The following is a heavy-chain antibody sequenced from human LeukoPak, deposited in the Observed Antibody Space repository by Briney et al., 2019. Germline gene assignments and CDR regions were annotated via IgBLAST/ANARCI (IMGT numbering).Heavy chain of an antibody. V-gene: IGHV3-30*03. J-gene: IGHJ4*02. CDR2: ISYDGGHK. CDR1: GFSLNEYG. CDR3: ARDRIDMMVLGHDSGLDF. D-gene: IGHD3-22*01. Sequence: GRSLRLSCVGSGFSLNEYGIRWVRQAPGKGLEWVAVISYDGGHKYYAVSVNGRFTISRGTSSDAVSLQMSCLRVEAAAVYYCARDRIDMMVLGHDSGLDFWGQGNLVTVSS.